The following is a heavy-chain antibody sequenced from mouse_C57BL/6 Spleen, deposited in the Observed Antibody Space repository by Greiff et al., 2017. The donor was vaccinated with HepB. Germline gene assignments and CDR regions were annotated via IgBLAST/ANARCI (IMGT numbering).Heavy chain of an antibody. V-gene: IGHV3-6*01. CDR3: ARDGSNYVPYAMDY. CDR2: ISYDGSN. J-gene: IGHJ4*01. Sequence: ESGPGLVKPSQSLSLTCSVTGYSITSGYYWNWIRQFPGNKLEWMGYISYDGSNNYNPSLKNRISITRDTSKNQFFLKLNSVTTEDTATYYCARDGSNYVPYAMDYWGQGTSVTVSS. CDR1: GYSITSGYY. D-gene: IGHD2-5*01.